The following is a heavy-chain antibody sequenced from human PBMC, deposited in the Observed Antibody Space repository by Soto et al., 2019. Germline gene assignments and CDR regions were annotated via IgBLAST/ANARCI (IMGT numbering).Heavy chain of an antibody. CDR1: GYTFTSYY. CDR3: ARPERDGADFDY. D-gene: IGHD4-17*01. Sequence: GASVKVSCKASGYTFTSYYMHWVRQAPGQGLEWMGIINPSGGSTSYAQKFQGRVTMTRDTSTSTVYMELSSLRSEATAGYYCARPERDGADFDYWGRGTMVAVS. J-gene: IGHJ4*02. V-gene: IGHV1-46*01. CDR2: INPSGGST.